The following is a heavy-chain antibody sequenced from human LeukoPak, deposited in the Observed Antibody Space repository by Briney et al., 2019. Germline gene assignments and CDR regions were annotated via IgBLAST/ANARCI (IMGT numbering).Heavy chain of an antibody. CDR3: ASLLYSSGPPDAFDI. CDR1: GYTFTSYD. D-gene: IGHD6-19*01. Sequence: ASVKVSCKASGYTFTSYDINWVRQATGQGLEWMGWMNPNSGNTGYAQKFQGRVTMTRNTSISTAYMELSSLRSEDTAVYYCASLLYSSGPPDAFDIWGQGTMVTVSS. V-gene: IGHV1-8*01. CDR2: MNPNSGNT. J-gene: IGHJ3*02.